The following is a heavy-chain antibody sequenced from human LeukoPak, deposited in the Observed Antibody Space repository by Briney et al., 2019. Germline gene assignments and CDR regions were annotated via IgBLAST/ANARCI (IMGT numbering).Heavy chain of an antibody. V-gene: IGHV1-69*05. D-gene: IGHD3-10*01. Sequence: SVKVSCKASGGTFSSYAISWVRQALGQGLEWMGGIIPIFGTANYAQKFQGRVTITTDESTSTAYMGLSSLRSEDTAVYYCARGGTMVRGVYYMDVWGKGTTVTVSS. CDR3: ARGGTMVRGVYYMDV. J-gene: IGHJ6*03. CDR2: IIPIFGTA. CDR1: GGTFSSYA.